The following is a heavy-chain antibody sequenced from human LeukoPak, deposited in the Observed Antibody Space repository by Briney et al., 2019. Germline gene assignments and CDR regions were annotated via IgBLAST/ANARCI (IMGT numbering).Heavy chain of an antibody. Sequence: GGSLRLSCAASGFTFSSYAMHWVRQAPGKGLEWVAVISYDGSNKYYADSVKGRFTISRDNSKNTLYLQMNSLRAEDTAVYYCARLMGSYLDYWGQGTLVTVSS. CDR3: ARLMGSYLDY. CDR1: GFTFSSYA. D-gene: IGHD3-10*01. J-gene: IGHJ4*02. V-gene: IGHV3-30-3*01. CDR2: ISYDGSNK.